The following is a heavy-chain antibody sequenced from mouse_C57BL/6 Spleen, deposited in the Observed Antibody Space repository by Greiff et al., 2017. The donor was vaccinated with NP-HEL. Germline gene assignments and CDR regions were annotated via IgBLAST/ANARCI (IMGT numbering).Heavy chain of an antibody. CDR2: IHPNSGST. CDR3: AIGDYYGSSFGYFDV. J-gene: IGHJ1*03. V-gene: IGHV1-64*01. Sequence: QVQLQQPGAELVKPGASVKLSCKASGYTFTSYWMHWVKQRPGQGLEWIGMIHPNSGSTNYNEKFKSKATLTVDKSSSTAYMQLSSLTSEDSAVYYCAIGDYYGSSFGYFDVWGTGTTVTVSS. CDR1: GYTFTSYW. D-gene: IGHD1-1*01.